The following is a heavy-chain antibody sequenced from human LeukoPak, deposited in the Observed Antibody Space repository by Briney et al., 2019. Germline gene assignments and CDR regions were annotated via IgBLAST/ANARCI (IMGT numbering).Heavy chain of an antibody. CDR1: GFTFSSYS. Sequence: PGGSLRLSCAASGFTFSSYSMNWVRQAPGKGLEWVSSISSSSSYIYYADSVKGRFTISRDNAKNSLYLQMNSLRAEDTAVYYCARAVGISEADAFDIWGQGIMVTVSS. CDR2: ISSSSSYI. CDR3: ARAVGISEADAFDI. V-gene: IGHV3-21*01. J-gene: IGHJ3*02. D-gene: IGHD7-27*01.